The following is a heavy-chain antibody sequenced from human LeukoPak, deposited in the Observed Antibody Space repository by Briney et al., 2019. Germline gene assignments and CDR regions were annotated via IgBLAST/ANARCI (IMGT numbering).Heavy chain of an antibody. D-gene: IGHD3-10*01. V-gene: IGHV4-59*08. J-gene: IGHJ5*02. CDR2: IHYSGST. CDR1: GGSISDYY. Sequence: SETLSLTCSVSGGSISDYYWNWIRQPPGKGLEWIAYIHYSGSTNYNPSLKSRVTISVDTSKNQFSLKLNSVTAADTAVYYCASFRFGWNWFDPWGQGTLVTVSS. CDR3: ASFRFGWNWFDP.